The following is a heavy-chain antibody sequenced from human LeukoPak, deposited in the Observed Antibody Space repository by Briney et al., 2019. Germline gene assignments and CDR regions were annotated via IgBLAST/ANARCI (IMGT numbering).Heavy chain of an antibody. CDR2: IKQDGSEK. CDR1: GFTFNAFG. V-gene: IGHV3-7*03. Sequence: HPGGSLRLSCAASGFTFNAFGMNWVRQAPGKGLEWVANIKQDGSEKYYVDSVKGRFTISRDNAKNSLYLQMNSLTAEDTAVYYCARDGGRYSSSSPWGQGTLVTVSS. J-gene: IGHJ5*02. CDR3: ARDGGRYSSSSP. D-gene: IGHD6-13*01.